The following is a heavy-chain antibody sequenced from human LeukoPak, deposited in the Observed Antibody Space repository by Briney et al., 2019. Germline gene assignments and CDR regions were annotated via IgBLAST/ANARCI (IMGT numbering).Heavy chain of an antibody. V-gene: IGHV4-59*12. CDR1: GGSISSYY. D-gene: IGHD3-22*01. Sequence: SETLSLTCTVSGGSISSYYWSWIRQPPGKGLEWIGYIYYSGSTNYNPSLKSRVTMSVDTSKNQFSLKLSSVTAADTAVYYCARDSEYGDYYYDSSGYYVGPFDYWGQGTLVTVSS. CDR2: IYYSGST. J-gene: IGHJ4*02. CDR3: ARDSEYGDYYYDSSGYYVGPFDY.